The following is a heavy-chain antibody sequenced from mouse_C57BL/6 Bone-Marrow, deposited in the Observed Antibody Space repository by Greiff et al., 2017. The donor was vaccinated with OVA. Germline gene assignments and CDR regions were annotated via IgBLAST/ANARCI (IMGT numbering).Heavy chain of an antibody. CDR2: IDPSDSYT. J-gene: IGHJ2*01. CDR1: GYTFTSYW. Sequence: VQLQQPGAELVMPGASVKLSCKASGYTFTSYWMHWVKQRPGQGLEWIGEIDPSDSYTNYNQKFKGKSTLAVDKSSSTAYMQLSSLTSEDSAVYDCAREFYYYGSSVDYWGQGTTLTVSS. D-gene: IGHD1-1*01. CDR3: AREFYYYGSSVDY. V-gene: IGHV1-69*01.